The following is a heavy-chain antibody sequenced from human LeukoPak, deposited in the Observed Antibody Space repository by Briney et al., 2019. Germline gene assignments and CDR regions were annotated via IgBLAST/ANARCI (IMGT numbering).Heavy chain of an antibody. D-gene: IGHD5-12*01. CDR3: AKVGWLTY. V-gene: IGHV3-7*03. CDR1: GFNSGNYW. J-gene: IGHJ4*02. Sequence: PGGSLRLSCAASGFNSGNYWMSWVRQAPGQRLEWLANIKQDGIETYYLDSVKGRFTISRDNAKNSLYLQMNSLRAEDTALYYCAKVGWLTYWGQGTLVTVSS. CDR2: IKQDGIET.